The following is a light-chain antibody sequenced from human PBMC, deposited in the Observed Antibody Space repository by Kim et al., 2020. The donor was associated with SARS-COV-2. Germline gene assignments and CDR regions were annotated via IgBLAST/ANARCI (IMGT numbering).Light chain of an antibody. V-gene: IGKV3-20*01. Sequence: EIVLTQSPGTLSLSPGERATLSCRASQSIRSNFLAWYQQKPGQAPRLLIYGASSRATRIPDRFSGSGSGTDFTLTISRLESEDFAVYFCQQYDNSTMYTFGQGTKLEI. J-gene: IGKJ2*01. CDR3: QQYDNSTMYT. CDR1: QSIRSNF. CDR2: GAS.